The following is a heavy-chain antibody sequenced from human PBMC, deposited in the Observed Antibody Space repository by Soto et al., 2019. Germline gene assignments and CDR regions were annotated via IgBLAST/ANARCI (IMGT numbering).Heavy chain of an antibody. CDR3: AGATAVAGTRYFDY. CDR2: IWYDGSNK. D-gene: IGHD6-19*01. Sequence: QVQLVESGGGVVQPGRSLRLSCAASGFTFSSYGMHWVRQAPGKGLEWVAVIWYDGSNKYYADSVKGRFTISRDNSKNTRCLHTNSLRAEDTAVYYWAGATAVAGTRYFDYWGQGSLVTVSS. CDR1: GFTFSSYG. J-gene: IGHJ4*02. V-gene: IGHV3-33*01.